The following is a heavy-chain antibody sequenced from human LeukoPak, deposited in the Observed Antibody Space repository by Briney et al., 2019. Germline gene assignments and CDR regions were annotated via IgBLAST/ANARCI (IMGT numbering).Heavy chain of an antibody. Sequence: SETLSLTCTVSGGSISSYYWSWTRQPPGKGLEWIGYIYYSGSTNYNPSLKSRVTISVDTSKNQFSLKLSSVTAADTAVYYCASNRRYSYFDYWGQGTLVTVSS. CDR2: IYYSGST. V-gene: IGHV4-59*01. CDR1: GGSISSYY. J-gene: IGHJ4*02. D-gene: IGHD4-11*01. CDR3: ASNRRYSYFDY.